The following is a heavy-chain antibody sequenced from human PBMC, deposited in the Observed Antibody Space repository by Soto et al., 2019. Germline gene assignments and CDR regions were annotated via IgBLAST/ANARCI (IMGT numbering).Heavy chain of an antibody. V-gene: IGHV3-33*01. CDR3: ARDVDRTSNLNWFDP. D-gene: IGHD5-12*01. CDR2: IWYDGTTK. CDR1: GFSLSGYG. Sequence: GGSLRLSCEVSGFSLSGYGMHWVRQAPGKGLEWVAVIWYDGTTKNYADSVKGRFTISRDSSRNTVYLQMDSLKVEDTAVYYCARDVDRTSNLNWFDPWGQGVMVTVSS. J-gene: IGHJ5*02.